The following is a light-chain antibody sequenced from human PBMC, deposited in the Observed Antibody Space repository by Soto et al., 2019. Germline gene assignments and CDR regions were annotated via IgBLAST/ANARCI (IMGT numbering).Light chain of an antibody. J-gene: IGLJ1*01. V-gene: IGLV2-14*01. CDR2: GVT. CDR3: NSYPSSSTFV. Sequence: QSALAQPASVSGSPGQSITISCTGTSSDVGGYNYVSWYQQHPGKAPKLMIYGVTNRPSGVSSRFSGSRSGNTASLTISGLQAEDEAEYICNSYPSSSTFVFGTGTKLTVL. CDR1: SSDVGGYNY.